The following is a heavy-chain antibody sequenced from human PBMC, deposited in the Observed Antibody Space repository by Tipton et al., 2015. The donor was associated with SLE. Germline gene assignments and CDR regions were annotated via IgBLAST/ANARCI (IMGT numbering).Heavy chain of an antibody. J-gene: IGHJ4*02. Sequence: TLSLTCTVSGGSISSYYWSWIRQPPGKGLEWIGYIYYSGSTNYNPSLKSRVTISVDTSKNHFSLKLSSVTAADTAVYYCARGIAAADGYWGQGTLVTVSS. V-gene: IGHV4-59*01. CDR2: IYYSGST. CDR1: GGSISSYY. CDR3: ARGIAAADGY. D-gene: IGHD6-13*01.